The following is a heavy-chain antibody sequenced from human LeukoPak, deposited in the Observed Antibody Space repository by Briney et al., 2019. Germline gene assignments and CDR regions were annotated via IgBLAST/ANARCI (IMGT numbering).Heavy chain of an antibody. V-gene: IGHV3-48*02. CDR1: AFTFSSYS. J-gene: IGHJ6*02. CDR2: ISSTTRTI. Sequence: AGGSLRLPCAASAFTFSSYSMNWVRQAPGKGLEWVSYISSTTRTIYYADSVKGRFTISRDNAKNSLYLQMNSLRDEDTAVYYCARAGWELNYYYGMDVWGQGTTVTVSS. CDR3: ARAGWELNYYYGMDV. D-gene: IGHD1-26*01.